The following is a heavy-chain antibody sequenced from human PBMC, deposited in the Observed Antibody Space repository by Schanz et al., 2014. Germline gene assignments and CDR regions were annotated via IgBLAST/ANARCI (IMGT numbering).Heavy chain of an antibody. CDR1: GFTFSSYA. CDR3: ARKMKLGVYGGKGHDSLDI. Sequence: VQLMESGGGLVKPGGSLRLSCAASGFTFSSYALHWVRQAPGKGLEWVAFVPFDGSQKFYADSVKGRFTISRDNSKNTLYLQMNTLRAEDTAVYYCARKMKLGVYGGKGHDSLDIWGQGTMVTVSS. D-gene: IGHD4-17*01. J-gene: IGHJ3*02. CDR2: VPFDGSQK. V-gene: IGHV3-30*04.